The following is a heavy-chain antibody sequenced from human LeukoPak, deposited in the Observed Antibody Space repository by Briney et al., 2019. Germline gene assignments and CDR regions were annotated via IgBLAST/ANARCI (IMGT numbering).Heavy chain of an antibody. CDR3: ARGVAAAGTIWFDP. CDR2: IYTSGST. V-gene: IGHV4-61*02. J-gene: IGHJ5*02. Sequence: PSETLSLTCTVSGGSISSGSYYWSWIRQPAGKGLECIGRIYTSGSTNYNPSLKSRVTISVDTSKNQFSLKLSSVTAADTAVYYCARGVAAAGTIWFDPWGQGTLVTVSS. D-gene: IGHD6-13*01. CDR1: GGSISSGSYY.